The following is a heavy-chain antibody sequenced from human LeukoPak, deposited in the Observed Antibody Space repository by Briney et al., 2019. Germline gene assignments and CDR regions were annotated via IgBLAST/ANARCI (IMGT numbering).Heavy chain of an antibody. D-gene: IGHD3-9*01. J-gene: IGHJ4*02. V-gene: IGHV3-23*01. Sequence: GGSLRLSCAASGFVFSSYAMSWVRQAPGKGLEWVSTLSDTGGKTYYADSVKGRFTISRDNSKNTLYLQMNSLRTEDTAVYYCAKAEGYDILTGLDYWGQGTLVTVSS. CDR2: LSDTGGKT. CDR1: GFVFSSYA. CDR3: AKAEGYDILTGLDY.